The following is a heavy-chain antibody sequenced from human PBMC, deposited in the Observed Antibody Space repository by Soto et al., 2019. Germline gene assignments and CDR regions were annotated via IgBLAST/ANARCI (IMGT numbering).Heavy chain of an antibody. CDR3: ANLNYYDSSGYYYPFDY. CDR2: ISGSGGST. Sequence: PGGSLRLSCAASGFTFSSYAMSWVRQAPGKGQEWVSAISGSGGSTYYGDSVKGRFTISRDNSKNTLYLQMNSLRAEDTAVYYCANLNYYDSSGYYYPFDYWGQGTLVTVSS. V-gene: IGHV3-23*01. CDR1: GFTFSSYA. D-gene: IGHD3-22*01. J-gene: IGHJ4*02.